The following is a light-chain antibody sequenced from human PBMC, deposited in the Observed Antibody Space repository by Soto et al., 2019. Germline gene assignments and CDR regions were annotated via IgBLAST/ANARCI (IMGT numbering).Light chain of an antibody. CDR3: CSSAGALTWV. CDR2: DVN. V-gene: IGLV2-11*01. Sequence: QSALTQPRSVSGSPGQSVTISCTGTGSDVGGYNYVSWYQQYPGKAPKLMIYDVNKWPSGVPDRFSGSKSGNTASLTISGLQAEDEADYYCCSSAGALTWVFGGGTKLTVL. J-gene: IGLJ3*02. CDR1: GSDVGGYNY.